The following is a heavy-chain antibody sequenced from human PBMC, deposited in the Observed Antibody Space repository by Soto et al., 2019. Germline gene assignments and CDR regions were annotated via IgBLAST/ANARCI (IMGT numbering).Heavy chain of an antibody. CDR3: AKDMTPGGLNWFDP. CDR2: INAGNGNT. J-gene: IGHJ5*02. Sequence: GASVKVSCKSSGYTFTSYAMHCVRQAPGQRLEWMGWINAGNGNTKYSQKFQGRVTITRDTSASTAYMELSSLRSEDTAVYYCAKDMTPGGLNWFDPWGQGTLVTVSS. V-gene: IGHV1-3*01. CDR1: GYTFTSYA.